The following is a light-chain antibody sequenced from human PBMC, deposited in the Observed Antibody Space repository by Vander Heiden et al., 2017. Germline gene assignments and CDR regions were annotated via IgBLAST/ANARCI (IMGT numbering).Light chain of an antibody. CDR1: QSVNSN. CDR3: QQYNNWPRT. CDR2: GAS. Sequence: EIVMTQSPATLSVSPWEGATPSGRANQSVNSNLAWYQQKPGQAPRLLIYGASTRATGIPARFSGSGSGTEFTLTINSLQSEDFAFYYCQQYNNWPRTFGQGTKVEIK. V-gene: IGKV3-15*01. J-gene: IGKJ1*01.